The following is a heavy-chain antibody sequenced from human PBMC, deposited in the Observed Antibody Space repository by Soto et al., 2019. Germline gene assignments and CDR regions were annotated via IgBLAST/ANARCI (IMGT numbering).Heavy chain of an antibody. Sequence: QVQLVESGGGVGQPGRSLRLSCAASGFTFSSYGMHWVRQAPGKGLEWVAVISYDGSNKYYADSVKGRFTISRDNSKNTLYLQMNSLRAEDTAVYYCAKSYDYGDSDLDYWGQGPLVTVSS. CDR2: ISYDGSNK. CDR1: GFTFSSYG. CDR3: AKSYDYGDSDLDY. V-gene: IGHV3-30*18. J-gene: IGHJ4*02. D-gene: IGHD4-17*01.